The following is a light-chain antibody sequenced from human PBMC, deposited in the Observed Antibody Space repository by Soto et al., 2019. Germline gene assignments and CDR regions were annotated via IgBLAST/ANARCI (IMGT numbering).Light chain of an antibody. CDR2: DVS. J-gene: IGLJ2*01. CDR1: SSDVGGYNY. Sequence: QSALTQPASVSGSPGQSITISCTGTSSDVGGYNYVSWYQPHPGKAPKLMIYDVSNRPSGVSNRFSGSKSGNTASLTISGLQAEAEADYYCSSYTSSSTVVFGGGTKLTVL. CDR3: SSYTSSSTVV. V-gene: IGLV2-14*01.